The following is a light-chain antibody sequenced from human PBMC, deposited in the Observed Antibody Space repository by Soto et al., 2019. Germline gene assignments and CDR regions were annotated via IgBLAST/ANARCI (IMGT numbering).Light chain of an antibody. J-gene: IGKJ4*01. V-gene: IGKV3-15*01. CDR2: GAS. CDR1: RSVSIN. CDR3: QQYDNWPPVT. Sequence: EVELTQSPSTLSVSPGERATISCRASRSVSINLAWYQHKPGQAPMLLIYGASTRATGIPARFVGSGSGTEFSLTTSYLQSEDFVIYYCQQYDNWPPVTFGRGTKMEIK.